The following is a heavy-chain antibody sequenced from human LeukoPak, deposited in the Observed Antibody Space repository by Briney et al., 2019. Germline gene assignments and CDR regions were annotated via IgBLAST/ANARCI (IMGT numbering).Heavy chain of an antibody. CDR1: GGTFSSYT. Sequence: SVKVSCKASGGTFSSYTISWVRQAPGQGLEWMGRIIPILGIANYAQKFQGRVTITADKSTSTAYMELSSLRSEDTAAYYCARLILVGATTDYWGQGTLVTVSS. D-gene: IGHD1-26*01. J-gene: IGHJ4*02. CDR3: ARLILVGATTDY. V-gene: IGHV1-69*02. CDR2: IIPILGIA.